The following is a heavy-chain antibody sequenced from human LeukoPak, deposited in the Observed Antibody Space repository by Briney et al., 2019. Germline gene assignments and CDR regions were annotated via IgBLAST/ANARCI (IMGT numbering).Heavy chain of an antibody. CDR2: IWYDGSNK. CDR3: AKDGTWFGELLTLSYFDY. D-gene: IGHD3-10*01. CDR1: GLTFSSYG. J-gene: IGHJ4*02. V-gene: IGHV3-33*06. Sequence: GGSLRLSCAASGLTFSSYGMHWVRQAPGKGLEWVAVIWYDGSNKYYADSVKGRFTISRDNSKNTLYLQMNSLRAEDTAVYYCAKDGTWFGELLTLSYFDYWGQGTLVTVSS.